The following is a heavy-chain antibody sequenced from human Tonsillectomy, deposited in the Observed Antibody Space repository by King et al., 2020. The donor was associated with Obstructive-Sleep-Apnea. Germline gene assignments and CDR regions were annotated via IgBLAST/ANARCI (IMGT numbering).Heavy chain of an antibody. CDR1: GGSISSSTYY. Sequence: LQLQESGSGLVKPSETLSLTCTVSGGSISSSTYYWGWIRQPPGKGLEWIGSIYYSGSTYYNPSLKSRVTLSVDTSKNHFSLKLSSVTAADTAVYYCARPTYCGGDCYSYGAFDIWGQGTMVTVSS. J-gene: IGHJ3*02. D-gene: IGHD2-21*02. CDR2: IYYSGST. V-gene: IGHV4-39*07. CDR3: ARPTYCGGDCYSYGAFDI.